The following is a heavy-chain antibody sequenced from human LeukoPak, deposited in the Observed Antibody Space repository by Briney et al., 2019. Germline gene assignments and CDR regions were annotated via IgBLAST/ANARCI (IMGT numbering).Heavy chain of an antibody. V-gene: IGHV4-34*01. Sequence: SETLSLTCTVYAGSFSTYYWTWIRQPPGTGLEWIGEINHGGSTSYNPSLKSRVTISVDTSKNQFSLKLNVVTVADTAVYYCARGPREADPGILGYSYYYYGMDVWGQGTTVTVSS. CDR3: ARGPREADPGILGYSYYYYGMDV. J-gene: IGHJ6*02. D-gene: IGHD2-15*01. CDR2: INHGGST. CDR1: AGSFSTYY.